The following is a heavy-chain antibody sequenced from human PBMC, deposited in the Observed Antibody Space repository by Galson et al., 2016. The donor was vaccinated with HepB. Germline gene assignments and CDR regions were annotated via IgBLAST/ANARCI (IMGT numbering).Heavy chain of an antibody. CDR3: ARDRRGAGGGFFDY. D-gene: IGHD3-16*01. J-gene: IGHJ4*02. CDR2: ISYNAGA. V-gene: IGHV4-59*01. CDR1: GASITGNY. Sequence: SETLSLTCSVSGASITGNYWSWIRQPPGKGLEWIGYISYNAGANYKPSLESRVTASIDTSKSQLSLELTSLTAADTAVYYCARDRRGAGGGFFDYWGQGILVTVSS.